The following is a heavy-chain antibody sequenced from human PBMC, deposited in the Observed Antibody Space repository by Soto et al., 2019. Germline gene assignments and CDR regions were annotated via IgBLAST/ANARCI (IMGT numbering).Heavy chain of an antibody. Sequence: ETLSLTCAVYGGSFSGYYWSWIRQPPGKGLEWIGEINHSGSTNYNPSLKSRVTISVDTSKNQFSLKLSSVTAADTAVYYCARGYHYYGSGSYYMGWGQGTLVTVSS. J-gene: IGHJ4*02. CDR3: ARGYHYYGSGSYYMG. V-gene: IGHV4-34*01. CDR2: INHSGST. D-gene: IGHD3-10*01. CDR1: GGSFSGYY.